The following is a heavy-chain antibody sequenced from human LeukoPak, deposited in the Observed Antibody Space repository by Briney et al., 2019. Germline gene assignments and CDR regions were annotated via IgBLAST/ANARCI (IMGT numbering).Heavy chain of an antibody. J-gene: IGHJ6*03. CDR2: ISGSGGST. D-gene: IGHD4-11*01. V-gene: IGHV3-23*01. Sequence: GGSLRLSCAASGFTFSSYAMSWVRQAPGKGLEWVSDISGSGGSTYYADSVKGRFTISRDNSKNTLYLQMNGLRAEDTAVYYCAKVADYSNYYYYYYMDVWGKETTVTVSS. CDR1: GFTFSSYA. CDR3: AKVADYSNYYYYYYMDV.